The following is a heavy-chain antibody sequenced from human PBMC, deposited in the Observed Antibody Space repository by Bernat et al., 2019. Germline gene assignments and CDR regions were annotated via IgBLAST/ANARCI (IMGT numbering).Heavy chain of an antibody. J-gene: IGHJ4*02. V-gene: IGHV3-30-3*01. CDR3: ARGGIAVAGTPFRY. Sequence: QVQLVESGGGVVQPGRSLRLSCAASGFTFSSYAMHWVRQAPGKGLEWVAVISYDGSNTYYADSVQGRFTISRDNSKNTLYLQMNSLRAEDTAVYYCARGGIAVAGTPFRYWGQGTLVTVSS. CDR2: ISYDGSNT. D-gene: IGHD6-19*01. CDR1: GFTFSSYA.